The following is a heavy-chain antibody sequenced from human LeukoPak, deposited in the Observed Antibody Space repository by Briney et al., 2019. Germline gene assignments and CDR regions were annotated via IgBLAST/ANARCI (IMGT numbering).Heavy chain of an antibody. CDR1: GHTFTGYY. D-gene: IGHD4-11*01. J-gene: IGHJ1*01. V-gene: IGHV1-2*02. CDR2: INPNSGGT. CDR3: ARYDYSNLDMAEYFQH. Sequence: GASVKVSCKASGHTFTGYYMHWVRQAPGQGLEWMGWINPNSGGTNYAQKFQGRVTMTRDTSISTAYMELSRLRSDDTAVYYCARYDYSNLDMAEYFQHWGQGTLVTVSS.